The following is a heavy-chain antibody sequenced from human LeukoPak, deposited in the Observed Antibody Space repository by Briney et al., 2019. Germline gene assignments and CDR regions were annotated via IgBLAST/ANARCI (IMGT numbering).Heavy chain of an antibody. CDR2: IGASGTTK. V-gene: IGHV3-48*03. CDR3: ALLAVASDFDY. Sequence: GGSLRLSCAVSGFHFSFYEMNWVRQAPGKGLEWVSNIGASGTTKYYADSVKGRFSISRDNAKTSLYLQMNSLRVDDTAVYYCALLAVASDFDYWGQGALVTVSS. CDR1: GFHFSFYE. J-gene: IGHJ4*02. D-gene: IGHD6-19*01.